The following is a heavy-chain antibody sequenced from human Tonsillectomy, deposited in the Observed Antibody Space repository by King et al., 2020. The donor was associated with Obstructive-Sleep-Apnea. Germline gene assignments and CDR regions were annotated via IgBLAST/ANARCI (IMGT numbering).Heavy chain of an antibody. CDR1: GFTFTDYG. D-gene: IGHD3-9*01. Sequence: VQLVESGGGVVQPGRSLRLSCAASGFTFTDYGMHWVRQAPGKGLEWVAVVWYDGGDKYYADSVRGRFAISRDNSKNMVYLHMNSLRAEDTAVYYCARPPQYYNILTGYYDYWGQGTLVTVSS. V-gene: IGHV3-33*01. J-gene: IGHJ4*02. CDR3: ARPPQYYNILTGYYDY. CDR2: VWYDGGDK.